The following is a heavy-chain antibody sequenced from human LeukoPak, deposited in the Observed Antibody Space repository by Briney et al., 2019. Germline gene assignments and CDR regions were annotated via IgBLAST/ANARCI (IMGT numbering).Heavy chain of an antibody. CDR3: ASRPDKNLLYYFDY. V-gene: IGHV1-2*02. CDR1: GYTFTGYY. D-gene: IGHD1-14*01. Sequence: ASVKVSCKASGYTFTGYYIHWVRQAPGQGLEWMGWINPKSGGTNYAQKFQGRVTVTGDTSITTVYMELNSLRSDGTAVYYCASRPDKNLLYYFDYWGQGTRVTVSS. J-gene: IGHJ4*02. CDR2: INPKSGGT.